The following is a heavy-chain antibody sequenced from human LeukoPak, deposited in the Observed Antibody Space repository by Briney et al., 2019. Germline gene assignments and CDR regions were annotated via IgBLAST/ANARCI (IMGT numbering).Heavy chain of an antibody. CDR1: GFIFSRYS. J-gene: IGHJ4*02. CDR2: IWYDGSNK. V-gene: IGHV3-33*08. D-gene: IGHD1-26*01. CDR3: AREDSGSYVNY. Sequence: GGSLRLSCAASGFIFSRYSMNWVRQAPGKGLEWVAVIWYDGSNKYYADSVKGRFTISRDNSKNTLYLQMNSLRAEDTAVYYCAREDSGSYVNYWGQGTLVTVPS.